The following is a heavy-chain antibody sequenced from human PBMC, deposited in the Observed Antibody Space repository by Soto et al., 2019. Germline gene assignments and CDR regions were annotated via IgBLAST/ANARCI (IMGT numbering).Heavy chain of an antibody. D-gene: IGHD6-13*01. Sequence: ASVKVYCKASGYTFTSYYMHWVRQAPGQGLEWMGIINPSGGSTSYAQKFQGRVTMTRDTSTSTVYMELSSLRSEDTAVYYCAREMTGYSSSWYLDYWGQGTLVTVSS. CDR1: GYTFTSYY. CDR3: AREMTGYSSSWYLDY. J-gene: IGHJ4*02. V-gene: IGHV1-46*01. CDR2: INPSGGST.